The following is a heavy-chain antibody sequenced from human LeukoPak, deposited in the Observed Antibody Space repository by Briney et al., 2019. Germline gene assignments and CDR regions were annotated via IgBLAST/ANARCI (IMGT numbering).Heavy chain of an antibody. J-gene: IGHJ4*02. CDR3: ARGGGYSYGPYYFDY. CDR2: MNPNSGNT. V-gene: IGHV1-8*01. Sequence: ASVKVSCKASGYTFTSYDIKWVRQATGQGLEWMGWMNPNSGNTGYAQKFQGRVTMTRNTSISTAYMELSSLRSEDTAVYYCARGGGYSYGPYYFDYWGQGTLVTVSS. CDR1: GYTFTSYD. D-gene: IGHD5-18*01.